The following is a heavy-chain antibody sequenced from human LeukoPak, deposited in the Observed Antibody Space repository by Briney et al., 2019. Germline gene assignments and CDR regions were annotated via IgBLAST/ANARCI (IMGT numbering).Heavy chain of an antibody. Sequence: SETLSLTCAVYGGSFSGYYWSWIRQPPGKGLEWIGEINHSGSTNYNPSLKSRVTISVDTSKNQFSLKLSSVTAADTAVYYCATAAAGTVFDYWGQGTLVTVSS. J-gene: IGHJ4*02. D-gene: IGHD6-13*01. CDR2: INHSGST. CDR1: GGSFSGYY. CDR3: ATAAAGTVFDY. V-gene: IGHV4-34*01.